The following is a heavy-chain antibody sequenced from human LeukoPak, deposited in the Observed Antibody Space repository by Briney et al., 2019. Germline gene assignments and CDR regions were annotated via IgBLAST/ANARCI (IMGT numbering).Heavy chain of an antibody. V-gene: IGHV1-24*01. D-gene: IGHD2-15*01. Sequence: ASVKVSCKVSGYTLSELSMHWVRQAHGKGLEWMGSFDPENGKTLYAPDFQGRVSLTEDTSAATAYMELISLRSEDTAVYYCTSSAGFPPYFFDYGGQETLAT. CDR3: TSSAGFPPYFFDY. CDR1: GYTLSELS. J-gene: IGHJ4*02. CDR2: FDPENGKT.